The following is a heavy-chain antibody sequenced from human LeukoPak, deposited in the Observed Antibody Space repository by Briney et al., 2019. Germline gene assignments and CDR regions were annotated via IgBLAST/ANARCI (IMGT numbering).Heavy chain of an antibody. CDR3: ARGRLAAAGPLDY. CDR2: INHSGST. J-gene: IGHJ4*02. D-gene: IGHD6-13*01. V-gene: IGHV4-34*01. CDR1: GGSFNGYY. Sequence: SETLSLTCAVYGGSFNGYYWSWLRQPPGKGLEGIGEINHSGSTNYNPSLKSRVTISVDTSKNQFSLKLSSVTAADTAVYYCARGRLAAAGPLDYWGQGTLVTVSS.